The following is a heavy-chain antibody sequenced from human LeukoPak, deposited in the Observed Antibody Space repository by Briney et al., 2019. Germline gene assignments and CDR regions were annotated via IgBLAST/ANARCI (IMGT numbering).Heavy chain of an antibody. V-gene: IGHV3-13*01. CDR1: GFTFSNYD. Sequence: PGGSLRLSCAGSGFTFSNYDMIWVRQSTGKRLEWVSTSGTVDDTYYPDSMKGRFTVSRENAKNSLYLQMNSLRAEDTAVYHCATDYYDSSGYYTGSYWGQGTLVTVSS. CDR3: ATDYYDSSGYYTGSY. J-gene: IGHJ4*02. D-gene: IGHD3-22*01. CDR2: SGTVDDT.